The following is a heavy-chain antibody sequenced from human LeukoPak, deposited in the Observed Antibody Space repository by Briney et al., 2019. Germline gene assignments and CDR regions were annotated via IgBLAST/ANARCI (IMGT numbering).Heavy chain of an antibody. Sequence: SETLSLTCTVSGGSISRSSYYWGWIRQPPGKGLEWIGSIYYSGNTYYNPSLKSRVTISVDTSKNQFSLKLISVTAADTAVYYCDYCDVNAMDVWGKGTTVTVSS. CDR1: GGSISRSSYY. J-gene: IGHJ6*03. CDR2: IYYSGNT. D-gene: IGHD4-17*01. V-gene: IGHV4-39*01. CDR3: DYCDVNAMDV.